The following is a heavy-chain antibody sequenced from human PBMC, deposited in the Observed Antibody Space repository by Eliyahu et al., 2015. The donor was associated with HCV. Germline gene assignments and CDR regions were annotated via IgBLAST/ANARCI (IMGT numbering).Heavy chain of an antibody. Sequence: EVQLVESGGGLVQPGGSLRLSCAASGFXFRNYGMNWVRQAPGGGLGWVSYISGSGSTIYYADSVKGRFTISRDNAKNSLYLQMNSLRAEDTAVYYCARTPVVGATLWFDPWGQGTLVTVSS. CDR2: ISGSGSTI. J-gene: IGHJ5*02. D-gene: IGHD1-26*01. CDR3: ARTPVVGATLWFDP. V-gene: IGHV3-48*03. CDR1: GFXFRNYG.